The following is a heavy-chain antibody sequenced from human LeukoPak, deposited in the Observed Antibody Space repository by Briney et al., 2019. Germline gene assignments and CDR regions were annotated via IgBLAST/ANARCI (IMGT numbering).Heavy chain of an antibody. J-gene: IGHJ3*02. CDR2: IYHSGST. V-gene: IGHV4-4*02. CDR1: GGFISSSNW. CDR3: ARACCSSTPHAFDI. D-gene: IGHD2-2*01. Sequence: PSGTLSLTCAVSGGFISSSNWWRWVRQPPGKGLEWIGEIYHSGSTDYNPSLKSRVTISVDKSKNQFSLKLSSVTAADTAVYYCARACCSSTPHAFDIWGQGTMVTVSS.